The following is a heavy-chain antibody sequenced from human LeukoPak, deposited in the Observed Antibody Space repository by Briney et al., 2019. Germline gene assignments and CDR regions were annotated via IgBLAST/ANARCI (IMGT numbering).Heavy chain of an antibody. J-gene: IGHJ6*02. CDR3: ARSEYFDWLLPNYYYYGMDV. D-gene: IGHD3-9*01. CDR1: EYAFTGYN. CDR2: RKPSGGST. V-gene: IGHV1-46*01. Sequence: GASVKVSCKGSEYAFTGYNMHWVQQGPGQGLELMEIRKPSGGSTSYAQKFQGRVNMTRDTSTSTVYMELSSLRSEDTAVYYCARSEYFDWLLPNYYYYGMDVWGQGTTVTVSS.